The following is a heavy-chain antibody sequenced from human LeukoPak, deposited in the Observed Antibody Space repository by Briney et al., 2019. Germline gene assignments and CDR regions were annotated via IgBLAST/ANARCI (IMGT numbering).Heavy chain of an antibody. D-gene: IGHD4-17*01. V-gene: IGHV4-59*12. CDR2: IYYSGST. J-gene: IGHJ5*02. Sequence: SETLSLTCTVSGGSISSYYWSWIRQPPGKGLEWIGYIYYSGSTNYNPSLKSRVTISVDTSKNQFSLKLSSVTAADTAVYYCARCSDDYGDYAGWFDPWGQGTLVTVSS. CDR1: GGSISSYY. CDR3: ARCSDDYGDYAGWFDP.